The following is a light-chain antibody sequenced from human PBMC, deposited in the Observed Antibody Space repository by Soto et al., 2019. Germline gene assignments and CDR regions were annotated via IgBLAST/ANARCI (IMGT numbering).Light chain of an antibody. J-gene: IGLJ1*01. CDR2: SNY. V-gene: IGLV1-44*01. CDR1: SSNIGSKT. CDR3: SAWDASLNGDV. Sequence: QPVLTQPPSASGTPGQRVTISCSGSSSNIGSKTVNWYQQLPGTAPKLLFYSNYQLPSGVPDRFSGSKSGTSASLAISGLQSEDEADYYCSAWDASLNGDVFGTGTQLTVL.